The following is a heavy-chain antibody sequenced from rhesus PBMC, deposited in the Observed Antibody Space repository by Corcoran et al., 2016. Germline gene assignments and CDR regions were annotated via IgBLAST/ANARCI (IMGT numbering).Heavy chain of an antibody. V-gene: IGHV4-127*01. CDR2: IYGGSGST. Sequence: QVQLQESGPGLVKPSETLPLTCAVSGYSISSGYGRGWSPQPPWQGLEWIGQIYGGSGSTAYTPSLKSRVTVSKDTSKNHFSLKLSSVTAADTAVYYCARVLYSSWYVDGLDSWGQGVVVTVSS. J-gene: IGHJ6*01. CDR3: ARVLYSSWYVDGLDS. D-gene: IGHD6-13*01. CDR1: GYSISSGYG.